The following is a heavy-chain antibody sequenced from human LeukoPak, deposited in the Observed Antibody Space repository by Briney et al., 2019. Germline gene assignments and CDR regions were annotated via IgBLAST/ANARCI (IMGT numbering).Heavy chain of an antibody. V-gene: IGHV3-74*01. CDR1: GFTFSSYW. J-gene: IGHJ4*02. CDR3: ARGSYYYDSSGYSPGAY. Sequence: PGGSLRLSCAAPGFTFSSYWMHWVRQAPGKGLVWVSRIKSDGSSTSYADSVKGRFTTSRDNAKNTLYLQMNSLRAEATAVYYCARGSYYYDSSGYSPGAYWGQGTLVTVSS. CDR2: IKSDGSST. D-gene: IGHD3-22*01.